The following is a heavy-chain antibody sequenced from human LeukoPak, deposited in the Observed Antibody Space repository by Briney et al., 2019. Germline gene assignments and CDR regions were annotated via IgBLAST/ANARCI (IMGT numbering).Heavy chain of an antibody. D-gene: IGHD3-9*01. V-gene: IGHV4-34*01. CDR1: GGSFSGYY. Sequence: SETLSLTCAVYGGSFSGYYWSWIRQPPGKGLEWIGEINHSGSTNYNPSLKSRVTISVDTSKNQFSLKLSSVTAADTAVYYCARGMVRYFDWLLFDWGQGTLVTVSS. CDR3: ARGMVRYFDWLLFD. J-gene: IGHJ4*02. CDR2: INHSGST.